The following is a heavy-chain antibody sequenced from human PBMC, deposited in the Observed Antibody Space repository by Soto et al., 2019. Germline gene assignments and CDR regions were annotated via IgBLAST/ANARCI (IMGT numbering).Heavy chain of an antibody. D-gene: IGHD3-10*01. CDR1: GFTFTSYA. J-gene: IGHJ4*02. V-gene: IGHV3-23*01. CDR2: VSGGGDST. Sequence: EVQLLESGGGLVQPGGSLRLSCEVSGFTFTSYAMTWVRQAPGKGLEWVSGVSGGGDSTHYADSVKGRFTISRDNSKSMLYLEVSSLSAEDTAVYYCARVIGGGDYGSRSYLPHDYWGQGTLVAVSS. CDR3: ARVIGGGDYGSRSYLPHDY.